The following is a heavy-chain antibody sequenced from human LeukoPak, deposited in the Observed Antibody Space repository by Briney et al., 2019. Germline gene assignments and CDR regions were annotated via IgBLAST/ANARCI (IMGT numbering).Heavy chain of an antibody. D-gene: IGHD3-22*01. CDR2: SRNQAHSYTT. CDR3: TRYYYDGSGYNEAFDV. J-gene: IGHJ3*01. Sequence: PGGSLRLSCGVSGFSFTDHYMDWVRQSPGKGLEWVGRSRNQAHSYTTEYAPSVKDRFIISRDTSRNSLYLQMNSLKTGDTAVYYCTRYYYDGSGYNEAFDVWGQGTMVSVSS. V-gene: IGHV3-72*01. CDR1: GFSFTDHY.